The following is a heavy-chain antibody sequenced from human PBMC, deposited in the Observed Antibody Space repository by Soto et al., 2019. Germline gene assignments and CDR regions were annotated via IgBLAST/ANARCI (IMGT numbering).Heavy chain of an antibody. Sequence: QVQLQQWGAGLLKPSETLSLTCAVYGGSFSGYYWSWIRQPPGKGLEWIGEINHSGSTNYNPSLKSGVTISVDTSKNQFALKLSSVTAADTAVYYCARGPEIAAAGTSYFDYWGQGTLVTVSS. V-gene: IGHV4-34*01. J-gene: IGHJ4*02. CDR3: ARGPEIAAAGTSYFDY. D-gene: IGHD6-13*01. CDR1: GGSFSGYY. CDR2: INHSGST.